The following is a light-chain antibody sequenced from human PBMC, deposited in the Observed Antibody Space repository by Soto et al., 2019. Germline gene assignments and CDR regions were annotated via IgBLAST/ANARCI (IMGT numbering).Light chain of an antibody. CDR2: DAS. CDR1: QSITTW. J-gene: IGKJ1*01. Sequence: DIQMTQSPSTLSASVGHRVTITCRASQSITTWLAWYQQKPGKAPKLLVYDASSLHSGVPSRFSGSGSGTEFTLTISSLQPDDFATYYCQQYNGYPWTFGQGTKVEIK. CDR3: QQYNGYPWT. V-gene: IGKV1-5*01.